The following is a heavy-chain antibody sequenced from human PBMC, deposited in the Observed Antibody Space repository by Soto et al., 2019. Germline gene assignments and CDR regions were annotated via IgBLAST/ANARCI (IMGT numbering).Heavy chain of an antibody. CDR2: IYPGDSDT. J-gene: IGHJ6*03. D-gene: IGHD3-16*01. V-gene: IGHV5-51*01. Sequence: PGESLKISCKGSGYSFTSYWIGWVRQMPGKGLEWMGIIYPGDSDTRYSPSFQGQVTISPDKSISTAYLQWSSLKASDTAMYYCARQIRIYVPPYTSPCYYMDFWGKGTTVTVSS. CDR1: GYSFTSYW. CDR3: ARQIRIYVPPYTSPCYYMDF.